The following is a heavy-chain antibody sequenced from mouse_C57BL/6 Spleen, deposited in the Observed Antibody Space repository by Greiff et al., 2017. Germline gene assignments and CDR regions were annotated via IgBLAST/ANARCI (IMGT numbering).Heavy chain of an antibody. CDR1: GYTFTSYW. Sequence: QVQLQQPGAELVRPGSSVKLSCKATGYTFTSYWMDWVKQRPGQGLEWIGNIYPSDSETHYNQKFKDKATLTVDKSSSTAYMQLSSLTSEDSAVYYCARLVYDYDEPLYAMDYWGQGTSVTVSS. V-gene: IGHV1-61*01. CDR2: IYPSDSET. J-gene: IGHJ4*01. CDR3: ARLVYDYDEPLYAMDY. D-gene: IGHD2-4*01.